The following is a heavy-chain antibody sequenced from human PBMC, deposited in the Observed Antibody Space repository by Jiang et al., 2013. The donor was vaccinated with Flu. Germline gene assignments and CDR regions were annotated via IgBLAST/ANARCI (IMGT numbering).Heavy chain of an antibody. CDR2: IWFDGSNK. Sequence: VQLVESGGGVVQPGRSLRLSCAASGFTFRNYGMHWVRQAPGKGLEWVAYIWFDGSNKYDADSVKGRFTISRDNSKNTLYLQMNSLRAEDTAVYYCAKVRSSGSYLFDVFDIWAKGQWSPSLQ. CDR1: GFTFRNYG. D-gene: IGHD1-26*01. CDR3: AKVRSSGSYLFDVFDI. J-gene: IGHJ3*02. V-gene: IGHV3-30*02.